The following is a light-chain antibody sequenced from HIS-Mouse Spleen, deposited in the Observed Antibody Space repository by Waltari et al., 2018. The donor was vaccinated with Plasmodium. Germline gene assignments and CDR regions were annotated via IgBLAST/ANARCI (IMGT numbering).Light chain of an antibody. V-gene: IGLV3-27*01. Sequence: SYELTQPSSVSVSPGPTARITCSGDVLATKSARWFQQKPGQAPVLVIYKDSERPSGIPERFSGSSSGTMATLTISGAQVEDEADYYCYSTDSSGNHRVFGGGTKLTVL. CDR3: YSTDSSGNHRV. CDR2: KDS. J-gene: IGLJ3*02. CDR1: VLATKS.